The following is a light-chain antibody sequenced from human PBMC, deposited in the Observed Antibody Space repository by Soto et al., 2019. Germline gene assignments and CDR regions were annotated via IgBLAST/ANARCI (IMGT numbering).Light chain of an antibody. CDR2: KAS. V-gene: IGKV1-5*03. CDR1: QSISSW. J-gene: IGKJ1*01. CDR3: QQYDSWT. Sequence: DIQMTQSPSTLSASVGDRVTIACRASQSISSWLAWYQQKPGKAPKLLIYKASSLESGVPSRFSGSGSGTEFTPTISSLQPDDFATYYCQQYDSWTFGQGTKV.